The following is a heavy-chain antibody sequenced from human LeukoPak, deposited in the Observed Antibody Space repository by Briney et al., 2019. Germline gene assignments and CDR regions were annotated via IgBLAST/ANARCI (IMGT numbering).Heavy chain of an antibody. Sequence: SETLSLTCTVSGYSISSGYYWGWIRQPPGKGLEWIGSIYHSGSTHYNPSLKSRVTISVDTSKNQFSLKLSSVTAAATAVYYCARVSIVGATPAGYWGQGTLVTVSS. J-gene: IGHJ4*02. CDR2: IYHSGST. CDR1: GYSISSGYY. D-gene: IGHD1-26*01. CDR3: ARVSIVGATPAGY. V-gene: IGHV4-38-2*02.